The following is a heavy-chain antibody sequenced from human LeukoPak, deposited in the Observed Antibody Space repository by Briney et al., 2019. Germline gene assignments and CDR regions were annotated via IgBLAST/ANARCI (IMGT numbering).Heavy chain of an antibody. CDR1: GGSISSYY. CDR3: ASPGIVGARDAFDI. CDR2: IYYSGST. J-gene: IGHJ3*02. Sequence: SETLSLTCTVSGGSISSYYWSWIRQPPGKGLEWIGYIYYSGSTNYNPSLKSRVTISVDTSKNQFSLKLSSVTAADTAVYYCASPGIVGARDAFDIWGQGTMVTVSS. D-gene: IGHD1-26*01. V-gene: IGHV4-59*01.